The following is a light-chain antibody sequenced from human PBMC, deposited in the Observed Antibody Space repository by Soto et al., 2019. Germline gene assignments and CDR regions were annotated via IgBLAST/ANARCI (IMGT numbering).Light chain of an antibody. CDR1: SSDVGGYTS. J-gene: IGLJ2*01. Sequence: QSALTQPPSASGSPGQSVTISCTGTSSDVGGYTSVSWYQQHPGKAPKLVIYEVNKRPSGVPDRFSASKSDNTASLTVSGLQAEDEADYYCSSYAGSNNLVFGGGTKVTVL. CDR2: EVN. CDR3: SSYAGSNNLV. V-gene: IGLV2-8*01.